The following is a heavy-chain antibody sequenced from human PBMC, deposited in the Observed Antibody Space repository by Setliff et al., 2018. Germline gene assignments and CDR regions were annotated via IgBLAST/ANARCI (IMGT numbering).Heavy chain of an antibody. J-gene: IGHJ4*02. D-gene: IGHD1-26*01. CDR2: IQPWGGCSEST. Sequence: ASETLSLTCTVSGGPTIGYSWTWIRQAPGPGLEWIGYIQPWGGCSESTNYSPSLTSRITISLDKAKSQFSLKPPSVTVADTAVYYCARGLRSVTYWGTRPLCLDYWGQGFLVTVSS. V-gene: IGHV4-59*08. CDR1: GGPTIGYS. CDR3: ARGLRSVTYWGTRPLCLDY.